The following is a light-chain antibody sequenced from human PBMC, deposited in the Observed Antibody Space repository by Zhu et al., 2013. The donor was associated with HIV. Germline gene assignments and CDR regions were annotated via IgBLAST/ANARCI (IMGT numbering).Light chain of an antibody. CDR3: QQYGDSPIT. CDR1: QNVSSNS. J-gene: IGKJ5*01. CDR2: GAS. Sequence: EIVLTQSQGTLSVCRPGERATLSCRASQNVSSNSLAWFQQKPGQAPRLLIYGASSRATGISDSFSGSGSGTDFTLTIDRLEPEDFAVYYCQQYGDSPITFGQGTRLQIK. V-gene: IGKV3-20*01.